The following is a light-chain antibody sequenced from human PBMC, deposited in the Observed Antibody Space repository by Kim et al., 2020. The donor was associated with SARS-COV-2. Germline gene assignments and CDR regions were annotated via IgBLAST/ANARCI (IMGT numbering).Light chain of an antibody. CDR2: DND. V-gene: IGLV1-51*01. CDR1: SSNIGDSY. J-gene: IGLJ3*02. Sequence: QSVLTQPPSVSAAPGQKVTISCSGSSSNIGDSYVSWYQQLPGTAPKLLIYDNDKRPSGIPDRFSGSKSGTSATLGITGLQTGDEADYYRGTWDSSLSVGVFGGGTQLTVL. CDR3: GTWDSSLSVGV.